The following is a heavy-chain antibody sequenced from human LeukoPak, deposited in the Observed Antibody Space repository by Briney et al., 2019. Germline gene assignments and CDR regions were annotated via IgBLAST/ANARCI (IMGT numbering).Heavy chain of an antibody. D-gene: IGHD5-12*01. CDR2: IHYSGST. CDR1: GGSISSGDHY. V-gene: IGHV4-30-4*01. Sequence: KPSQTLSLTCTVSGGSISSGDHYWGWIRQPPGKGLEWIAYIHYSGSTSYNPSLKSRVTISLDTSKNQFSLKVSSVTAADTAVYYCARVPKWREFDPWGQGTLVTVSS. CDR3: ARVPKWREFDP. J-gene: IGHJ5*02.